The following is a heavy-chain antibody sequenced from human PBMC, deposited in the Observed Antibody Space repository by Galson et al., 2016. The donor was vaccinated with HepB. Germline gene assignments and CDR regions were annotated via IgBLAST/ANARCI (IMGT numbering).Heavy chain of an antibody. Sequence: SETLSLTCAVFGGTFNGYYWTWIRQPPGKGLEWIGEINHSGNTNYNPSLKSRVNLSVDMSKKQFTLELTSVTAADTGIYYCARGTYYDSATRFDPWGQGTPVTVAS. CDR1: GGTFNGYY. V-gene: IGHV4-34*01. J-gene: IGHJ5*02. CDR2: INHSGNT. D-gene: IGHD3-3*01. CDR3: ARGTYYDSATRFDP.